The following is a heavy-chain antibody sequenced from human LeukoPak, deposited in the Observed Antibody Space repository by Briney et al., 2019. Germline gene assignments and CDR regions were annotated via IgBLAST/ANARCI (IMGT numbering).Heavy chain of an antibody. D-gene: IGHD5-24*01. CDR1: GGTFSSYA. CDR3: ARNADGYKHFDY. CDR2: IIPIFGTA. V-gene: IGHV1-69*05. J-gene: IGHJ4*02. Sequence: ASVKVSCKASGGTFSSYAISWVRQAPGQGLEWMGGIIPIFGTANYAQKFQGRVTITTDESTSTAYMELSSLRSEDTAVYYWARNADGYKHFDYWGQGTLVTVSS.